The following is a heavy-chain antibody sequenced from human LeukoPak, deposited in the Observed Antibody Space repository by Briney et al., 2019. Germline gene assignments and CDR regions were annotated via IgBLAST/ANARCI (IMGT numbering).Heavy chain of an antibody. D-gene: IGHD5-18*01. J-gene: IGHJ4*02. CDR1: GGSIISGSYY. CDR3: ARELVYSYGHFDY. CDR2: IYTSGST. V-gene: IGHV4-61*02. Sequence: KPSQTLSLTCTVSGGSIISGSYYWSWIRQPAGKGLEWIGRIYTSGSTNYNPSLKSRVTISVDTSKNQFSLKLSSVTAADTAVYYCARELVYSYGHFDYWGQGTLVTVSS.